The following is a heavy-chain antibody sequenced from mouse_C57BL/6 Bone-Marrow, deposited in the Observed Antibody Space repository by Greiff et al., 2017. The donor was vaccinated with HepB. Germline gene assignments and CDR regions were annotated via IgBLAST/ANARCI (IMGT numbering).Heavy chain of an antibody. D-gene: IGHD3-2*02. CDR1: GYTFTGYW. CDR2: ILPGSGST. CDR3: AREDRQLRLRYAMDY. J-gene: IGHJ4*01. Sequence: VKVVESGAELMKPGASVKLSCKATGYTFTGYWIEWVKQRPGHGLEWIGEILPGSGSTNYNEKFKGKATFTADTSSNTAYMQLSSLTTEDSAIYYCAREDRQLRLRYAMDYWGQGTSVTVSS. V-gene: IGHV1-9*01.